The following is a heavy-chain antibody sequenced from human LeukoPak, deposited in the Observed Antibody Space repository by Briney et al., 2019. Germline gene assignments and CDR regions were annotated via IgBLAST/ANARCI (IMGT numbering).Heavy chain of an antibody. CDR1: GFTFSSYI. J-gene: IGHJ4*02. Sequence: GGSLRLSCAASGFTFSSYIMNWVRQAPGKGLEWVSYISSSSSTIYYADSVKGRFTISRDNAKNSLYLQMHSLKTEDTAVYYCTTVQQWLAQALGYWGQGALVTVSS. CDR3: TTVQQWLAQALGY. V-gene: IGHV3-48*01. CDR2: ISSSSSTI. D-gene: IGHD6-19*01.